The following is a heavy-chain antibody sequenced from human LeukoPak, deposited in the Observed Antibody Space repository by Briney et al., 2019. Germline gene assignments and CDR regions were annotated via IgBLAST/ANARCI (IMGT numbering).Heavy chain of an antibody. CDR3: AKDSGYFVLSGIFDY. D-gene: IGHD3-22*01. CDR1: GFTFSSYG. V-gene: IGHV3-30*18. CDR2: ISYDGINI. J-gene: IGHJ4*02. Sequence: GRSLRLSCAASGFTFSSYGMHWVRQAPGKGLEWVAVISYDGININYADSVKGRFTISRDDSKNTLYLQMNSVRTEDTALYYCAKDSGYFVLSGIFDYWGQGTLVTVSS.